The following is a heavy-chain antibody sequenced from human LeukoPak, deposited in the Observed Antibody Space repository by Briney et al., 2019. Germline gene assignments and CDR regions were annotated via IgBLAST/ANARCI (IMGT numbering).Heavy chain of an antibody. V-gene: IGHV3-21*05. Sequence: GGSLRLSCAASGFTFSPFGMNWVRQAPGKGLELVSYISGDSSYIYYADSLKGRFTVSRDNAKNSLYLHMNTLRAEDTAIYYCARSLSGYPYWGQGTLVTVS. CDR1: GFTFSPFG. CDR2: ISGDSSYI. CDR3: ARSLSGYPY. D-gene: IGHD5-12*01. J-gene: IGHJ4*02.